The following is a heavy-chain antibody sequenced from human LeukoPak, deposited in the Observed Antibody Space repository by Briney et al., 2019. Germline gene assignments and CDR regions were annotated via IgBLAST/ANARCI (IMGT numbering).Heavy chain of an antibody. CDR3: ARVLSSYSGYDSPYYYYYYMDV. D-gene: IGHD5-12*01. V-gene: IGHV3-53*01. Sequence: GGSLRLSCAASGFTVSSNYMSWVRQAPGKGLGWVSVIYSGGSTYYADSVKGRFTISRDNSKNTLYLQMNSLRAEDTAVYYCARVLSSYSGYDSPYYYYYYMDVWGKGTTVTVSS. CDR2: IYSGGST. CDR1: GFTVSSNY. J-gene: IGHJ6*03.